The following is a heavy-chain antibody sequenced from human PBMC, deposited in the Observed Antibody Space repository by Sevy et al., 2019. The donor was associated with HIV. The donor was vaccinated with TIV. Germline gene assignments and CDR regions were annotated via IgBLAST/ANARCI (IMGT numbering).Heavy chain of an antibody. Sequence: GGSLRLSCAASGFTFSTYAMNWVRQAPAKGLEWVSVISASGGSTDYADSVKGRFTISRDNSKNTLYLQMNSLRAEETAIYYCARVYDYWSGYFDYWGQGTLVTVSS. D-gene: IGHD3-3*01. CDR3: ARVYDYWSGYFDY. J-gene: IGHJ4*02. CDR1: GFTFSTYA. CDR2: ISASGGST. V-gene: IGHV3-23*01.